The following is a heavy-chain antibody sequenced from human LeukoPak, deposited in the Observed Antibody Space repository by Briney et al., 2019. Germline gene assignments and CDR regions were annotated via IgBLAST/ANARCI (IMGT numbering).Heavy chain of an antibody. D-gene: IGHD3-10*01. V-gene: IGHV3-7*01. J-gene: IGHJ4*02. CDR1: GFPFSSYC. Sequence: QPGGSLRLSCAASGFPFSSYCMSGVPHAPRRGLEGVANIKQDGREKYYVDSVKGRFTISRENAKNSLYLQMNSLRAEDTAVYYCARDPPRGRFPDYWGQGTLVTVSS. CDR3: ARDPPRGRFPDY. CDR2: IKQDGREK.